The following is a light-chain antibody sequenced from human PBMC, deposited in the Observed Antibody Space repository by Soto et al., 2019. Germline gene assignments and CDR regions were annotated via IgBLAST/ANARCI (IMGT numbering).Light chain of an antibody. CDR3: RSNTKLAPRV. CDR1: SSNVRGYNY. Sequence: QSLPPQPASRSGSPGQSIAISCTRSSSNVRGYNYVSWYQQHPDKAPKPIIHQVSNLPSLLSDRFSGSKSCNTPSLSISGLKAEDEDDYYCRSNTKLAPRVFGRGTKVTVL. CDR2: QVS. V-gene: IGLV2-14*03. J-gene: IGLJ1*01.